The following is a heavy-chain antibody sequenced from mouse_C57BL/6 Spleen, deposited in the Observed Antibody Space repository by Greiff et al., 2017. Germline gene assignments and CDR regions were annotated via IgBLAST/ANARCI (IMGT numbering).Heavy chain of an antibody. Sequence: VQLQQSGAELARPGASVKLSCKASGYTFTSYGISWVKQRTGQGLEWIGEIYPRSGNTFYNEKFKGKATLTADKSSSTAYMELRSLTSGDSAVYFCARSGYGTAVDYWGQGTTLTVSS. V-gene: IGHV1-81*01. CDR3: ARSGYGTAVDY. CDR1: GYTFTSYG. CDR2: IYPRSGNT. J-gene: IGHJ2*01. D-gene: IGHD2-10*02.